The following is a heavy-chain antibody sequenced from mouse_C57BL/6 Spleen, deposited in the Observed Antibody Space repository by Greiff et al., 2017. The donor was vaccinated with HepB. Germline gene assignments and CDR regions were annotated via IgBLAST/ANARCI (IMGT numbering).Heavy chain of an antibody. D-gene: IGHD2-2*01. J-gene: IGHJ4*01. CDR2: IDPSDSYT. CDR3: ASGGYDAAMDY. V-gene: IGHV1-50*01. CDR1: GYTFTSYW. Sequence: QVQLQQPGAELVKPGASVKLSCKASGYTFTSYWMQWVKQRPGQGLEWIGEIDPSDSYTNYNQKFKGKATLTVDTSSRTAYMQRSSLTSEDSAVYYCASGGYDAAMDYWGQGTSVTVSS.